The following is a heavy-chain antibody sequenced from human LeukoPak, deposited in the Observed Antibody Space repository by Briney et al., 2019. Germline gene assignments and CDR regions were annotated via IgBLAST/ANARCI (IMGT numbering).Heavy chain of an antibody. V-gene: IGHV4-59*01. Sequence: SETLSLTCSVSDGSINSYYWNWIRRPPGKGLEWIGYIYYNGNTNYSPSLKSRVTMPVDTSKNLFSLKVSSVTAADTAGYYCARGRSNYYGMDVWGQGTTVTVSS. CDR3: ARGRSNYYGMDV. D-gene: IGHD1-26*01. CDR2: IYYNGNT. J-gene: IGHJ6*02. CDR1: DGSINSYY.